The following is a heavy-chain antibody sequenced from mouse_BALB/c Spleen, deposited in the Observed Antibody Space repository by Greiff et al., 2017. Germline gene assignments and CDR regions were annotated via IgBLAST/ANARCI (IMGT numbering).Heavy chain of an antibody. CDR2: ISYSGST. J-gene: IGHJ4*01. CDR3: ARRKGYDAYAMDY. D-gene: IGHD2-14*01. Sequence: EVQLQESGPGLVKPSQSLSLTCTVTGYSITSDYAWNWIRQFPGNKLEWMGYISYSGSTSYNPSLKSRISITRDTSKNQFFLQVNSVTTEDTATYYCARRKGYDAYAMDYWGQGTSVTVSS. V-gene: IGHV3-2*02. CDR1: GYSITSDYA.